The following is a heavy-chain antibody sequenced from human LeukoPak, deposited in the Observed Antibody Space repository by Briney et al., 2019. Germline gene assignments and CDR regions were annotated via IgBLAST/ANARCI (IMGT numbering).Heavy chain of an antibody. V-gene: IGHV4-34*01. D-gene: IGHD6-13*01. CDR3: ASLGGIAAAGTPRYGMDV. CDR1: GGSFSGYY. CDR2: INHSGST. J-gene: IGHJ6*04. Sequence: PSETLSLTCAVYGGSFSGYYWSWIRQPPGKGLEWIGEINHSGSTNYNPSLKSRVTISVDTSKNQFSLKLSSVTAADTAVYYCASLGGIAAAGTPRYGMDVWGKGTTVTVSS.